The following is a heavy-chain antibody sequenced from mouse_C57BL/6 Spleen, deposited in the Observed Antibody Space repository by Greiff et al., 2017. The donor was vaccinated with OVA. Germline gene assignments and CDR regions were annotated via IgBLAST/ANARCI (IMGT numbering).Heavy chain of an antibody. V-gene: IGHV1-26*01. CDR2: INPNNGGT. CDR1: GYTFTDYY. CDR3: ASIPWNGAY. D-gene: IGHD5-1-1*01. J-gene: IGHJ3*01. Sequence: VQLQQSGPELVKPGASVKISCKASGYTFTDYYMNWVKQSHGKSLEWIGDINPNNGGTSYNQKFKGKATLTVDKSSSTAYMELRSLTSEDSAVYYCASIPWNGAYWGQGTLVTVSA.